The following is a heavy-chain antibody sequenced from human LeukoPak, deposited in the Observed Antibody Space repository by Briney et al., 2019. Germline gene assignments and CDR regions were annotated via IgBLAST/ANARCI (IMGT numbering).Heavy chain of an antibody. V-gene: IGHV4-59*08. CDR2: IHYSGST. J-gene: IGHJ2*01. D-gene: IGHD4-17*01. CDR3: ARVPHDYGDYARVWYFDL. CDR1: GGSISSYY. Sequence: SETLSLTCIVSGGSISSYYWSWIRQPPGKGLEWIGYIHYSGSTNYNPSLKSRVTISVDTSKNQFSLNLSSVTAADTAAYYCARVPHDYGDYARVWYFDLWGRGTLITVSS.